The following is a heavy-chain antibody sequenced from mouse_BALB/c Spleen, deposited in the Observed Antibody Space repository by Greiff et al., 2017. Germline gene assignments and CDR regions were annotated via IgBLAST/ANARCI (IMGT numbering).Heavy chain of an antibody. D-gene: IGHD2-14*01. Sequence: EVQLQQSGGGLVQPGGSLKLSCAASGFTFSSYGMSWVRQTPDKRLELVATINSNGGSTYYPDSVKGRFTISRDNAKNTLYLQMSSLKSEDTAMYYCARDDYRYDGAWFAYWGQGTLVTVSA. CDR2: INSNGGST. J-gene: IGHJ3*01. CDR1: GFTFSSYG. CDR3: ARDDYRYDGAWFAY. V-gene: IGHV5-6-3*01.